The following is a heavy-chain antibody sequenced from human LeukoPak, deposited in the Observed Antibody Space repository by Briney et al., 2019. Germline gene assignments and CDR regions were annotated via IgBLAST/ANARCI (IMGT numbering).Heavy chain of an antibody. CDR3: ARRWCSSTSCQFDY. D-gene: IGHD2-2*01. CDR1: GGTFSSYA. V-gene: IGHV1-18*01. CDR2: ISAYNGNT. Sequence: ASVKVSCKASGGTFSSYAISWVRQAPGQGLEWMGGISAYNGNTNYAEKFQGRSTMTTDTSTSTAYMELRGLRDDDTAVYYCARRWCSSTSCQFDYWGQGTLVTVSS. J-gene: IGHJ4*02.